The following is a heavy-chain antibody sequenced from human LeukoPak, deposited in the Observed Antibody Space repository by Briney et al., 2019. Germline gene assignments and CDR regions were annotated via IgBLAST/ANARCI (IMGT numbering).Heavy chain of an antibody. V-gene: IGHV1-24*01. CDR1: GYTLTELS. CDR2: FDPEDGET. CDR3: ATIEFRKVAGRHFDY. D-gene: IGHD5-12*01. Sequence: ASVKVSCKVSGYTLTELSMHWVRQAPGKGLEWMGGFDPEDGETIYAQKFQGRVTMTEDTSIDTAYMELSSLRSEDTAVYYCATIEFRKVAGRHFDYWGQGTLVTVSS. J-gene: IGHJ4*02.